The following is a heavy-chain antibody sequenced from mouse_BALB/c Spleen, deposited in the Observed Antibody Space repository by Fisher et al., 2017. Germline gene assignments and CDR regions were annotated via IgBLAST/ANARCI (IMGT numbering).Heavy chain of an antibody. CDR3: ARNWDRGYYAMDY. V-gene: IGHV1-69*02. J-gene: IGHJ4*01. D-gene: IGHD4-1*01. Sequence: KFKGKATLTVDESSSTAYMQLSSLTSEDSAVYYCARNWDRGYYAMDYWGQGTSVTVSS.